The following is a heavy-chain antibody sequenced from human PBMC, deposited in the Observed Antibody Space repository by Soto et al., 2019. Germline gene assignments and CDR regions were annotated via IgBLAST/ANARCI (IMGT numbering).Heavy chain of an antibody. D-gene: IGHD6-13*01. CDR2: IRGSGDSS. V-gene: IGHV3-23*01. CDR3: VKDREQLVLWGYFDY. Sequence: EVQLLESGGGLVQPGGSLRLSCAASGFTFSSYAMSWVRQAPGKGLEWVSAIRGSGDSSYYAESVKGRFTISRDNSENTLYLQMNSLRAEDTAVYYCVKDREQLVLWGYFDYWGQGTLVTVSS. J-gene: IGHJ4*02. CDR1: GFTFSSYA.